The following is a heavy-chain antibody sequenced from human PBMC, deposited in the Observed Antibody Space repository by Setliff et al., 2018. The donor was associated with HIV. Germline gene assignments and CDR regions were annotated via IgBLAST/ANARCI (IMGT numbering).Heavy chain of an antibody. CDR3: GRVAGYCAPSRCYGYNAFDI. J-gene: IGHJ3*02. D-gene: IGHD2-15*01. CDR2: IYHTGKT. CDR1: GGSVSTSSYS. V-gene: IGHV4-39*01. Sequence: LSLPCTVSGGSVSTSSYSWGWIRQPPEKGLEWIGTIYHTGKTYYNSSLNSRVTIAVDTSKDQFSLNLSTVTAADTAVYYCGRVAGYCAPSRCYGYNAFDIWGPGTMVTVSS.